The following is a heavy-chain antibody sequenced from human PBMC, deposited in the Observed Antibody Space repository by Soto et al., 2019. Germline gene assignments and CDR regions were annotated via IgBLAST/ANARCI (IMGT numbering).Heavy chain of an antibody. CDR1: GFTFSSYG. CDR2: IWYDGSNK. J-gene: IGHJ2*01. D-gene: IGHD5-18*01. CDR3: ASEGGIQLWPYWYFDL. Sequence: QVQLVESGGGVVQLGRSLRLSCAASGFTFSSYGMHWVRQAPGKGLEWVAVIWYDGSNKYYADSVKGRFTISRDNSKNTLYLQMNSLRAEDTAVYYCASEGGIQLWPYWYFDLWGRGTLVTVSS. V-gene: IGHV3-33*01.